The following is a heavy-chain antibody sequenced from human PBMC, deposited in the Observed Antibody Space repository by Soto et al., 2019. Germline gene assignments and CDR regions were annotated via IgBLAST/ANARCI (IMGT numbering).Heavy chain of an antibody. J-gene: IGHJ4*02. CDR1: GGSMVSYY. Sequence: SQPMCLSCTFAGGSMVSYYCSLIRQPPGKGLEWIGYIYYSGSTNYNPSLKSRVTISVDTSKNQFSLKLSSVTAADTAVYYCARSRYSGYDSLDYRGQGTLVTVSS. V-gene: IGHV4-59*08. D-gene: IGHD5-12*01. CDR3: ARSRYSGYDSLDY. CDR2: IYYSGST.